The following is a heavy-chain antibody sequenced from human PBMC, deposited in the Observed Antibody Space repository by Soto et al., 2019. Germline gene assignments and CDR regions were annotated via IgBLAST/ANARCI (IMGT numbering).Heavy chain of an antibody. CDR3: ARDVARTGDLDS. V-gene: IGHV3-33*01. Sequence: QVQLVESGGGVVQPGRSLRLSCVASGFTFSNYVMHWVRQAPGKGLEWVAIIWSDGSHKYSADSLKGRFTISRDNSKNTLYLRMNSLRAEDTAVYYCARDVARTGDLDSWGQGTLVTVSS. J-gene: IGHJ4*02. D-gene: IGHD7-27*01. CDR1: GFTFSNYV. CDR2: IWSDGSHK.